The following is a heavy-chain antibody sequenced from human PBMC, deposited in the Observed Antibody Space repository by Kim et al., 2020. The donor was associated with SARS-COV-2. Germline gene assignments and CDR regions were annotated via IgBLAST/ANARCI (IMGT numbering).Heavy chain of an antibody. V-gene: IGHV6-1*01. CDR3: ARDYMGATAWFDP. D-gene: IGHD1-26*01. Sequence: YAVSVKSRITINPDTSKNQFSLQLNSVTPEDTAVYYCARDYMGATAWFDPWGQGTLVTVSS. J-gene: IGHJ5*02.